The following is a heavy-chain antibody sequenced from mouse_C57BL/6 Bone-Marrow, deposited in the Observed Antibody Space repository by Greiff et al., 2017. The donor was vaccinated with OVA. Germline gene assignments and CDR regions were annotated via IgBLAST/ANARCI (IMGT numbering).Heavy chain of an antibody. CDR1: GFSFNTYA. CDR2: IRSKSNNYAT. Sequence: EVQRVESGGGLVQPKGSLKLSCAASGFSFNTYAMNWVRQAPGKGLEWVARIRSKSNNYATYYADSVKDRFTISRDDSESMLYLQMNNLKTEDTAMYYCVRGVYYYGSSYYYAMDYWGQGTSVTVSA. CDR3: VRGVYYYGSSYYYAMDY. J-gene: IGHJ4*01. V-gene: IGHV10-1*01. D-gene: IGHD1-1*01.